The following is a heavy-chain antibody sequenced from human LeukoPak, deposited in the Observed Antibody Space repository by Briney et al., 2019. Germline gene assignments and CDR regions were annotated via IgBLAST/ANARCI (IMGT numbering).Heavy chain of an antibody. CDR1: GASISGADNY. J-gene: IGHJ4*02. CDR2: IYYSGTT. V-gene: IGHV4-30-4*01. CDR3: ARVSDTVPSIYFDF. D-gene: IGHD2/OR15-2a*01. Sequence: SETLSLTCFVSGASISGADNYWSWIRQPPGKGLEWIGDIYYSGTTSYNPSLKSRVLISVDTSKNHFSLKLSSVTAADTAMYYCARVSDTVPSIYFDFWGQGTLVTVSS.